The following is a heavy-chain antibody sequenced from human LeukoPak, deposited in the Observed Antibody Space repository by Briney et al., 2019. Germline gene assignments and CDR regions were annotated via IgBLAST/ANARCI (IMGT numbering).Heavy chain of an antibody. CDR3: ARDRGGYDFWSGYYTSLFDY. CDR2: INHSGST. J-gene: IGHJ4*02. CDR1: GGSFSGYY. D-gene: IGHD3-3*01. Sequence: NPSETLSLTCAVYGGSFSGYYWSWIRQPPGKGLEWIGEINHSGSTNYNPSLKSRVTISVDTSKNQFSLKLSSVTAADTAVYYCARDRGGYDFWSGYYTSLFDYWGQGTLVTVSS. V-gene: IGHV4-34*01.